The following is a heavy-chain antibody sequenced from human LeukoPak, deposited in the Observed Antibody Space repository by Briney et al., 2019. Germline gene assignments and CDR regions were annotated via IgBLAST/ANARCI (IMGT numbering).Heavy chain of an antibody. D-gene: IGHD4-17*01. Sequence: SETLSLTCTVSGGSISSYYWSWIRQPPGKGLEWIGEINHSGSTNYNPSLKSRVTISVDTSKNQFSLKLSSVTAADTAVYYCARLPRPDDYGDYIVGYWGQGTLVTVSS. CDR1: GGSISSYY. CDR3: ARLPRPDDYGDYIVGY. J-gene: IGHJ4*02. CDR2: INHSGST. V-gene: IGHV4-34*01.